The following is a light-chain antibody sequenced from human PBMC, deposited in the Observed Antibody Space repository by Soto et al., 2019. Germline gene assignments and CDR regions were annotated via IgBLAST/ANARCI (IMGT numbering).Light chain of an antibody. Sequence: EIVLTQSPGTLSLSPGERATLSCRASQSVANNFLAWYQQKPGQAPRLLIFAASKRASDIPARFSGSGSGSYFTLTISRLEPADFAVYYCHQYGTTPWTFGQGTKVEIK. CDR1: QSVANNF. J-gene: IGKJ1*01. CDR3: HQYGTTPWT. V-gene: IGKV3-20*01. CDR2: AAS.